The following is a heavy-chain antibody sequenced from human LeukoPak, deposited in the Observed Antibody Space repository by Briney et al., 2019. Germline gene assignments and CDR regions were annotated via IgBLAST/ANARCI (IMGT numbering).Heavy chain of an antibody. D-gene: IGHD5-12*01. CDR1: GFTFSSYG. V-gene: IGHV3-30*18. J-gene: IGHJ4*02. Sequence: GGSLRLSCAASGFTFSSYGMHWVRQAPGKGLEWVAVISYDGSNKYYADSVKGRFTISRDNSKNALYLQMNSLRAEDTAVYYCAKGGYSGSSLDYWGQGTLVTVSS. CDR3: AKGGYSGSSLDY. CDR2: ISYDGSNK.